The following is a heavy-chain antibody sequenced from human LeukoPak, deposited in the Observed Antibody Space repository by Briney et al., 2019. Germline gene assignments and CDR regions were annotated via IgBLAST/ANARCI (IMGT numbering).Heavy chain of an antibody. D-gene: IGHD6-13*01. J-gene: IGHJ5*02. CDR2: ISSNGGST. CDR3: VKDGGYSSSWYNWFDP. CDR1: GFTFSSHA. Sequence: GGSLRLSCSASGFTFSSHAMHWVRQAPGKGLEYVSAISSNGGSTYYADSVKGRFTISRDNSKNTLFLQMSSLRAEDTAVYYCVKDGGYSSSWYNWFDPWGQGTLVTVSS. V-gene: IGHV3-64D*06.